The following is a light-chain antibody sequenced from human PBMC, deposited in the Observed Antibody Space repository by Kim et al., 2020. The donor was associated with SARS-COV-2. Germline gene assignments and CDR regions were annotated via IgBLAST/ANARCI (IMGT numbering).Light chain of an antibody. Sequence: VSPGERATVSCRASQSVGGNLAWYQQRPGQAPRLLIFYASTRATGVPARFSGSGSGTQFTLTISSLQSEDFAVYYCHHYEKWPKTFGQGTKVDIK. CDR2: YAS. J-gene: IGKJ1*01. CDR1: QSVGGN. V-gene: IGKV3-15*01. CDR3: HHYEKWPKT.